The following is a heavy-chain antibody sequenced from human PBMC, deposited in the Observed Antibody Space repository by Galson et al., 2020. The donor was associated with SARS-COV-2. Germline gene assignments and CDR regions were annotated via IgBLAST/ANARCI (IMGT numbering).Heavy chain of an antibody. CDR3: AREENFLLVVNARRMCYFDY. CDR1: GGSFSGYY. CDR2: INSSGST. Sequence: SETLSLTCAVYGGSFSGYYWSWIRQPPGKGLEWIGEINSSGSTNYNQSLKSRVTISVDTSKNHFSLKLSSVTAADTAVYYCAREENFLLVVNARRMCYFDYGGRGTLSTVAS. J-gene: IGHJ4*02. V-gene: IGHV4-34*01. D-gene: IGHD2-8*02.